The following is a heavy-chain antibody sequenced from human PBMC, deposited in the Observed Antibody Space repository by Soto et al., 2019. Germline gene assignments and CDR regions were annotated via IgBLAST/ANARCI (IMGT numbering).Heavy chain of an antibody. Sequence: GGSLRLSCAASGFTFRNFAMNWVRQAPGMGLEWVSSITSGGSTFYVDSVKGRFTIARDNSKDTLYLQMSSLRAEDTAVYYCAKNHLYGTSWYGVSDYWGQGSLVTVSS. CDR1: GFTFRNFA. V-gene: IGHV3-23*01. D-gene: IGHD6-13*01. J-gene: IGHJ4*02. CDR2: ITSGGST. CDR3: AKNHLYGTSWYGVSDY.